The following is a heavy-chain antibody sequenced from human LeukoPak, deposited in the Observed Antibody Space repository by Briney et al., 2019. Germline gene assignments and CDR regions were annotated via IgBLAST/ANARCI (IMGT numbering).Heavy chain of an antibody. J-gene: IGHJ4*02. Sequence: PWETLSLTCTVSGGSISSYYGSWVRQPAGKGREWVGRIYTSGSTNYNPSLKSRVTMSVDPSKNQFSLKLSSVTAADTAVYYCAKTGTPWYYFDYWGQGTLVTVSS. D-gene: IGHD1-1*01. CDR3: AKTGTPWYYFDY. V-gene: IGHV4-4*07. CDR1: GGSISSYY. CDR2: IYTSGST.